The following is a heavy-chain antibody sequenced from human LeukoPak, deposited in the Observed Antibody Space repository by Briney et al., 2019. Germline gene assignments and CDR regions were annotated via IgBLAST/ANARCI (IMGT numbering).Heavy chain of an antibody. V-gene: IGHV4-39*01. CDR1: GGSISSSSYY. CDR2: IYYSGST. Sequence: SETLSLTCTVSGGSISSSSYYWGWIRQLPGKGLEWIGSIYYSGSTYYNPSLKSRVTISVDTSKNQFSLKLSSVTAADTAVYYCARSHRFVSGWVDYFDYWGQGTLVSVSS. J-gene: IGHJ4*02. D-gene: IGHD6-19*01. CDR3: ARSHRFVSGWVDYFDY.